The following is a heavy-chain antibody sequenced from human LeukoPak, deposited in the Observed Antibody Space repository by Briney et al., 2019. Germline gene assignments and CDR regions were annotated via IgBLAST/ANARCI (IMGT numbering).Heavy chain of an antibody. CDR3: ARDPGVYGDYEGN. Sequence: GGSLRLSCAASGFTFSSYEMNWVRQAPGKELEWVSYISSSGSTIYYADSVKGRFTISRDNAKNSLYLQMNSLRAEDTAVYYCARDPGVYGDYEGNWGQGTLVTVSS. V-gene: IGHV3-48*03. CDR2: ISSSGSTI. CDR1: GFTFSSYE. J-gene: IGHJ4*02. D-gene: IGHD4-17*01.